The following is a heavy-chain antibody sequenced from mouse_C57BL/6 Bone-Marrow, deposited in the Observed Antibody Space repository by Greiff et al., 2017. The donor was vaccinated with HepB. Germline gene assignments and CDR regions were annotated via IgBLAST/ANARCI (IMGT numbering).Heavy chain of an antibody. CDR3: ARHRRYAMDY. J-gene: IGHJ4*01. V-gene: IGHV5-15*01. Sequence: EVKLQESGGGLVQPGGSLKLSCAASGFTFSDYGMAWVRQAPRKGPEWVAFISNLAYSIYYADTVTGRFTISRENAKNTLYLEMSSLRSEDTAMYYCARHRRYAMDYWGQGTSVTVSS. CDR2: ISNLAYSI. CDR1: GFTFSDYG.